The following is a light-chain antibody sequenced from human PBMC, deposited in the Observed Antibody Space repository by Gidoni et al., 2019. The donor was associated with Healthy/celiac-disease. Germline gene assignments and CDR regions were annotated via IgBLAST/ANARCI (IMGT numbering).Light chain of an antibody. Sequence: DIVMTQSPLSLPVTPGEPASISCRSSQSLLHSNGYSYLDWYLQKPGQSPQLLIYLGSNRASGVPDRVSGSGSGTDFTLKNSRVEAEDVGVYYCMQALQTPLTFGPGTKVDIK. CDR1: QSLLHSNGYSY. J-gene: IGKJ3*01. CDR3: MQALQTPLT. V-gene: IGKV2-28*01. CDR2: LGS.